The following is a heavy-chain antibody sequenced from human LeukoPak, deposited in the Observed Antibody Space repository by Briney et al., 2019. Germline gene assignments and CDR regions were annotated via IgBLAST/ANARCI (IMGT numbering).Heavy chain of an antibody. Sequence: SETLSLTCTVSGGSISSYFWSWIRQPAGKGLEWIGRIYNSGNTNYNPSLKSRVTISIDTSKNQFSLKLSSVTAADTAVYYCARGRGDSSGYYYVGYWGQGTLVTVSS. CDR3: ARGRGDSSGYYYVGY. CDR2: IYNSGNT. J-gene: IGHJ4*02. V-gene: IGHV4-4*07. D-gene: IGHD3-22*01. CDR1: GGSISSYF.